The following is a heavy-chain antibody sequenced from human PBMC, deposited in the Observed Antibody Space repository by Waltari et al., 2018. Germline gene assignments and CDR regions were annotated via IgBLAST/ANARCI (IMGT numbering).Heavy chain of an antibody. Sequence: QVQLVESGGGVVQPGRSLRLSCAASGFSFSNYGMHWVRQAPGKGMGWVAVISVDVSNKFYAASVKGRFTISRDNSKNTLYLQMNSLRAEDTAVYYCAKDRAVGGYYMDVWGKGTTVTVSS. CDR2: ISVDVSNK. V-gene: IGHV3-30*18. CDR1: GFSFSNYG. D-gene: IGHD6-19*01. J-gene: IGHJ6*03. CDR3: AKDRAVGGYYMDV.